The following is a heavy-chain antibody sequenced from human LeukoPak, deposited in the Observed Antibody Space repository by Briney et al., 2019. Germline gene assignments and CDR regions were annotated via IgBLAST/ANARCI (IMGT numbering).Heavy chain of an antibody. CDR2: FDPEDGET. CDR1: GYTLTELS. J-gene: IGHJ6*02. V-gene: IGHV1-24*01. CDR3: VTLGWFGEAYGMDV. Sequence: ASVTVSCKVSGYTLTELSIHWVRQAPGKGLEWMGGFDPEDGETIYAQKFQGRVTMTEDTSTDTAYMELSSLRSEDTAVYYCVTLGWFGEAYGMDVWGQGTTVTVSS. D-gene: IGHD3-10*01.